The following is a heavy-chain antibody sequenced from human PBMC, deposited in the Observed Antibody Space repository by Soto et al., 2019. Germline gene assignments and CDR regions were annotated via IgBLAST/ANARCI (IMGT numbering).Heavy chain of an antibody. CDR3: ARSVEGHFDY. V-gene: IGHV3-48*02. J-gene: IGHJ4*02. CDR2: ITSDTNTI. Sequence: GGSLRLSCAASGFRFNIYSMNWIRQAPGKGLEWFAYITSDTNTIKYADSVRGRFTISRDNAKNSVDLQMNSLRDEDTAVYYCARSVEGHFDYWGQGTVVTVS. D-gene: IGHD6-19*01. CDR1: GFRFNIYS.